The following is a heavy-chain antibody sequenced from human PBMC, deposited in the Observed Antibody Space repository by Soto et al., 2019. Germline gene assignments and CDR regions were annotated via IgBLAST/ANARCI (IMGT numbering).Heavy chain of an antibody. V-gene: IGHV3-30-3*01. D-gene: IGHD3-16*02. CDR3: ARDSRPRGAYDYVWGSYRYTQTYYFDY. Sequence: GGSLRLSCAASGFTFSSYAMHWVRQAPGKGLEWVAVISYDGSNKYYADSVKGRFTISRDNSKNTLYLQMNSLRAEGTAVDYCARDSRPRGAYDYVWGSYRYTQTYYFDYWGQGTLVTVSS. CDR2: ISYDGSNK. J-gene: IGHJ4*02. CDR1: GFTFSSYA.